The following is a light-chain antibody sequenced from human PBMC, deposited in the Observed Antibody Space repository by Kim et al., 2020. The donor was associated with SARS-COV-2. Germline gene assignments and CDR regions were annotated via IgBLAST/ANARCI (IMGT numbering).Light chain of an antibody. Sequence: QAGLTQPPSVSKGLRQTATLTCTGNSNIVGNQGAAWLQQHQGHPPKLLSYRNNNRPSGISERFSASRSGNTASLTITGLQPEDEADYYCSALDSSHSAHGVFGGGTQLTVL. CDR3: SALDSSHSAHGV. J-gene: IGLJ3*02. V-gene: IGLV10-54*02. CDR2: RNN. CDR1: SNIVGNQG.